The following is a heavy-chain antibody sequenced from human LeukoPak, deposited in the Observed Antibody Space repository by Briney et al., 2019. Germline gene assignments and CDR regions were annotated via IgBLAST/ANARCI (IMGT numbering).Heavy chain of an antibody. Sequence: ASVKVSCKASGYTFTSYYMHWVRQAPGQGLEWMGIINPSGGSTSYAQKFQGRVTMTRDTSISTAYMELSRLRSDDTAVYYCARDLEGCSSTSCYGLRFDPWGQGTLVTVSS. CDR1: GYTFTSYY. CDR2: INPSGGST. V-gene: IGHV1-46*01. D-gene: IGHD2-2*01. CDR3: ARDLEGCSSTSCYGLRFDP. J-gene: IGHJ5*02.